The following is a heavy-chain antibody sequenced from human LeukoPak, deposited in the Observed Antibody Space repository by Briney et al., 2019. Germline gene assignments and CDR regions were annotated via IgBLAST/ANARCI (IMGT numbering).Heavy chain of an antibody. CDR3: ARSEYQPDNWFDP. Sequence: GASVKVSCKASGYTFTGYYMRWVRQAPGQGLEWMGWINPNSGGTNYAQKFQGRVTMTRDTSISTAYMELSRLRSDDTAVYYCARSEYQPDNWFDPWGQGTLVTVSS. V-gene: IGHV1-2*02. J-gene: IGHJ5*02. CDR2: INPNSGGT. CDR1: GYTFTGYY. D-gene: IGHD2-2*01.